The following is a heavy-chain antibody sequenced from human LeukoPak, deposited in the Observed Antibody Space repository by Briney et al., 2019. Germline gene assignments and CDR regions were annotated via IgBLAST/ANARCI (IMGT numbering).Heavy chain of an antibody. CDR3: ARERSITIFGVYQYYFDY. D-gene: IGHD3-3*01. CDR2: IYTSGST. CDR1: GYAISSGYY. V-gene: IGHV4-38-2*02. Sequence: SETLSLTCTVSGYAISSGYYWGWIRHPPGKGLEWIGRIYTSGSTNYNPSLKSRVTISVDTSKNQFSLKLSSVTAADTAVYYCARERSITIFGVYQYYFDYWGQGTLVTVSS. J-gene: IGHJ4*02.